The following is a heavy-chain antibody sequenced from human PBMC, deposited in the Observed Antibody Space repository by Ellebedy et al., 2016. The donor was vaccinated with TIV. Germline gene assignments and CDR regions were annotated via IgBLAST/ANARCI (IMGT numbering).Heavy chain of an antibody. CDR1: GGTFISST. V-gene: IGHV1-69*13. CDR2: IIPIFGTA. Sequence: SVKASCKASGGTFISSTVSWVRQAPGQGLEYMGGIIPIFGTANYGQNFQGRVTITADEPTSTAYMELSSLRYEDSAVYYCTRAEYCGGDCYSDDWGQGTLVTVSS. CDR3: TRAEYCGGDCYSDD. D-gene: IGHD2-21*02. J-gene: IGHJ4*02.